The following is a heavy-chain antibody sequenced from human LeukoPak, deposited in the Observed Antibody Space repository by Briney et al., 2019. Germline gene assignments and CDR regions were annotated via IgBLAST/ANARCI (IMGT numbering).Heavy chain of an antibody. J-gene: IGHJ4*02. Sequence: SVTVSCTASGGTFSSYAISWVRQAPGQGLEWMGGIIPIFGTANYAQKFQGRVTITADESTSTAYMELSSLRSEDTAVYYCARWGSGYDCDYWGQGTLVTVSS. D-gene: IGHD5-12*01. CDR2: IIPIFGTA. CDR3: ARWGSGYDCDY. CDR1: GGTFSSYA. V-gene: IGHV1-69*13.